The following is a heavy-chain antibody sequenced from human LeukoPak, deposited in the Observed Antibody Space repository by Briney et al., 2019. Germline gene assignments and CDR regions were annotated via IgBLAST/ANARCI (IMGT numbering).Heavy chain of an antibody. Sequence: ASVKVSCKASGYTFTGYYMHWVRQAPGQGLEWMGRINPNSGGTNYAQKFQGRVAMTRDTSISTAYMELSRLRSDDTAVYYCARAVDKGTGYYMDFWGQGILVTVSS. J-gene: IGHJ4*02. CDR1: GYTFTGYY. D-gene: IGHD3-22*01. CDR3: ARAVDKGTGYYMDF. CDR2: INPNSGGT. V-gene: IGHV1-2*06.